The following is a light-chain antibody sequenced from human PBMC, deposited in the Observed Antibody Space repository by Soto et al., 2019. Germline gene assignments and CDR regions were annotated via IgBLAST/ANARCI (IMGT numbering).Light chain of an antibody. J-gene: IGKJ2*01. Sequence: DIQMTQSPSSLSASLGDRVTITCQASQNITNYLNWSQQKPGKAPKLLIHNASDLETGVPSRFSGSGSGTHFAFTISSLQPKDIATYYCQQYENLRHFGQGTKLQI. V-gene: IGKV1-33*01. CDR2: NAS. CDR1: QNITNY. CDR3: QQYENLRH.